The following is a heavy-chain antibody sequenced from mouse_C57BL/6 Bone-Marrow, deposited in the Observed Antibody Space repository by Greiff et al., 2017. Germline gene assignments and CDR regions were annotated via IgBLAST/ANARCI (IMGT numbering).Heavy chain of an antibody. V-gene: IGHV1-50*01. J-gene: IGHJ2*01. Sequence: QVQLQQPGAELVKPGASVKLSCKASGYTFTSYWMQWVKQRPGQGLEWIGEIDPSDSYPNYNQKFKGKATLTVDTSSSTAYMQLSSLTSEDSAVYYCARRTVYWGQGTTLTVSS. CDR2: IDPSDSYP. CDR3: ARRTVY. D-gene: IGHD6-1*01. CDR1: GYTFTSYW.